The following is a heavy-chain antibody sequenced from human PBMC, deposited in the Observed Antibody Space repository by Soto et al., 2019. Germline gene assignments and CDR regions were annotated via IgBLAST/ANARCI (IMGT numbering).Heavy chain of an antibody. V-gene: IGHV1-69*13. CDR2: IIPIFGTA. Sequence: SVKVSCKASGGTFSSYAISWVRQAPGQGLEWMGGIIPIFGTANYAQKFQGRVTITADESTSTAYMELSSLRSEDTAVYYCARDGWLQEAGAFDIWGQGXMVTV. CDR3: ARDGWLQEAGAFDI. D-gene: IGHD5-12*01. J-gene: IGHJ3*02. CDR1: GGTFSSYA.